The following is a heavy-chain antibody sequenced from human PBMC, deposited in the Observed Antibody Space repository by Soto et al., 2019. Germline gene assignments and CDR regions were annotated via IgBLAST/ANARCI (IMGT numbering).Heavy chain of an antibody. V-gene: IGHV3-23*01. D-gene: IGHD1-1*01. J-gene: IGHJ5*02. Sequence: XVSLRLSCAASGFTFSSYAMSWVRQAPGKGLEWVSAISGSGGSTYYADSVKGRFTISRDNSKNTLYLQMNSLRAEDTAVYYCAKPPSGTYFYNWFDPWGQGTLVTVSS. CDR1: GFTFSSYA. CDR2: ISGSGGST. CDR3: AKPPSGTYFYNWFDP.